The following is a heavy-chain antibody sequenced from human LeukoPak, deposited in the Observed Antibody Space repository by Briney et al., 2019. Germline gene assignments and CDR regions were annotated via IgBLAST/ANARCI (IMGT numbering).Heavy chain of an antibody. V-gene: IGHV3-7*01. J-gene: IGHJ6*03. CDR2: IKQDGSEK. CDR3: ARGGGYSSGWWRGYYYMDV. CDR1: GFTFSSYW. Sequence: PGGSLRLSCAASGFTFSSYWMSWVRQAPGKGLEWVANIKQDGSEKYYVDSVKGRFTISRDNAKNSLYLQMNSLRAEDTAVYYCARGGGYSSGWWRGYYYMDVWGKGTTVTVSS. D-gene: IGHD6-19*01.